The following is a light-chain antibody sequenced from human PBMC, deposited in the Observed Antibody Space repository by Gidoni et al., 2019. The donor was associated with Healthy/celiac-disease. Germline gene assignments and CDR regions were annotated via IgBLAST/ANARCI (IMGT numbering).Light chain of an antibody. V-gene: IGKV1-5*03. J-gene: IGKJ1*01. CDR3: QQYNSYAST. CDR1: QSISSW. CDR2: KAS. Sequence: IQMTHSPSTLSASVGDRVTITCRASQSISSWLAWYQQKPGKAPKLLIYKASSLESGVPSRFSGSGSGTEFTLTISSLQPDDFATYYCQQYNSYASTFGQGTKVEIK.